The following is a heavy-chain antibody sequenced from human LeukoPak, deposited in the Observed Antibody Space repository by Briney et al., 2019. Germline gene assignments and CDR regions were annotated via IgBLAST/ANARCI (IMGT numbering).Heavy chain of an antibody. CDR2: IYYSGST. J-gene: IGHJ3*02. CDR3: ARRLLRDDAFDI. V-gene: IGHV4-59*08. CDR1: GGSISSYY. D-gene: IGHD3-16*01. Sequence: SETLSLTCTVSGGSISSYYWSWIRQPPGKGLEWIGYIYYSGSTNYNPSLKSRVTISVDTSKNQFSLKLSSVTAADTAVYYCARRLLRDDAFDIWGQGTMVTVSS.